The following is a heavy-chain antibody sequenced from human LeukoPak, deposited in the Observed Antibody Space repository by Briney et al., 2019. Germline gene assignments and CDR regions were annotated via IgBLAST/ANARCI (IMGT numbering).Heavy chain of an antibody. J-gene: IGHJ3*02. CDR3: ARGGLHPGATSLPYAFDI. CDR1: GGSISSGGYY. Sequence: SETLSLTCAVSGGSISSGGYYWSWIRQPPGKGLEWIGEINHSGSTNYNPSLKSRVTISVDTSKNQFSLKLSSVTAADTAVYYCARGGLHPGATSLPYAFDIWGQGTMVTVSS. CDR2: INHSGST. V-gene: IGHV4-34*01. D-gene: IGHD1-26*01.